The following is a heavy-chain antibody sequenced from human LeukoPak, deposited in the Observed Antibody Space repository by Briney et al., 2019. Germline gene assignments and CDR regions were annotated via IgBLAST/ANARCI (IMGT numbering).Heavy chain of an antibody. CDR3: AKDCCSTTSLFDY. CDR1: GFTFSTYA. Sequence: PGGSLRLSCAASGFTFSTYAMSWVRQAPGKGLEWVSTISNSGGSKYYADSVKGRFTVSRDNSKNTLYLQMNSLRAEDTAVYYCAKDCCSTTSLFDYWGQGTLVTVSS. CDR2: ISNSGGSK. D-gene: IGHD2-2*01. V-gene: IGHV3-23*01. J-gene: IGHJ4*02.